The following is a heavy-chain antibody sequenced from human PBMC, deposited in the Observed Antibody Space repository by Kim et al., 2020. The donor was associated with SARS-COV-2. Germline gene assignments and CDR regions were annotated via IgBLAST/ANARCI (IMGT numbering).Heavy chain of an antibody. CDR3: SRQGATTGD. CDR1: GFTFGGPA. V-gene: IGHV3-73*01. CDR2: ISSQANNYAS. Sequence: GGSLRLSCVASGFTFGGPAMHWVRQASGKGLEWVGRISSQANNYASAHAASGEGRFTVATDDSENTAQLQMNSLKAEDSSVYYCSRQGATTGDWGHGTL. J-gene: IGHJ4*01. D-gene: IGHD1-26*01.